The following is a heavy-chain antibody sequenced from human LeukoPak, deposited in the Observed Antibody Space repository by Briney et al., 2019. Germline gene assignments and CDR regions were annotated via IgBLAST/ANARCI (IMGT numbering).Heavy chain of an antibody. Sequence: SETLSLTCTVSGGSISGDSYYWAWMRQPPGKGLEWIGTIYYSGSTYYNPPLKSRVTISVDTSKNQFSLKLYSVTDADTAVYYCARSVPYLGYYYYYMDVWGKGTTVTVSS. V-gene: IGHV4-39*07. CDR2: IYYSGST. CDR3: ARSVPYLGYYYYYMDV. CDR1: GGSISGDSYY. D-gene: IGHD7-27*01. J-gene: IGHJ6*03.